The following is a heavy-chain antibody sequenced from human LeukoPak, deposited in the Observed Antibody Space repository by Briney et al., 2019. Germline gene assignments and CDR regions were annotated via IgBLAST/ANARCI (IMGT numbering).Heavy chain of an antibody. D-gene: IGHD3-10*01. J-gene: IGHJ4*02. CDR3: ASRSTSGSGSYLY. Sequence: SETLSLTCTVSGDSISSSSFYWDWIRQPPGKGLEWIGSIFYGGSTYYNPSLRSRVTISVATSKNQFSLRLSSVTAADTAVYYCASRSTSGSGSYLYWGQGTLVTVSS. V-gene: IGHV4-39*01. CDR1: GDSISSSSFY. CDR2: IFYGGST.